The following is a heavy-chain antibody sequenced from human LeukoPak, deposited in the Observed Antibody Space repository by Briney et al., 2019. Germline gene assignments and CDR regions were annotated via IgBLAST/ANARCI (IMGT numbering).Heavy chain of an antibody. CDR2: INTNTGNP. J-gene: IGHJ4*02. V-gene: IGHV7-4-1*02. CDR1: GYTFTSYD. Sequence: ASVKVSCKASGYTFTSYDINWVRQATGQGLEWMGWINTNTGNPTYAQGFTGRFVFSLDTSVSTAYLQISSLKAEDTAVYYCARDPSSTAPHWGQGTLVTASS. CDR3: ARDPSSTAPH. D-gene: IGHD4-17*01.